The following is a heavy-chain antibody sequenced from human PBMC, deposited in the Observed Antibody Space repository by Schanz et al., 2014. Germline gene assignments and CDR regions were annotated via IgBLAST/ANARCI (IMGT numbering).Heavy chain of an antibody. J-gene: IGHJ6*02. CDR3: ATEGPRGTRHPINYYYAMDN. CDR1: GFTFSNHG. CDR2: IWYDGSNE. V-gene: IGHV3-33*01. D-gene: IGHD6-6*01. Sequence: QVQLVESGGGVVQPGRSLRLSCAASGFTFSNHGMHWVRQSPGKGLEWVALIWYDGSNEYYADSVKGRFTISRDNAKNSVLLQMNRLRAEDTAVYYCATEGPRGTRHPINYYYAMDNWGQGTKV.